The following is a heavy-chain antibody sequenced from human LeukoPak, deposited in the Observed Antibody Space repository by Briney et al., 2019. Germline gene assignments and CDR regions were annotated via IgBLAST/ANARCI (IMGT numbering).Heavy chain of an antibody. CDR1: GDSFSNYY. D-gene: IGHD3-22*01. CDR2: INHSGSS. V-gene: IGHV4-59*08. Sequence: KPSETLSLICTLSGDSFSNYYWSWIRQPPGGGLEWIGYINHSGSSDNNPSLKSRVTMSPDTSKNQFSLKLSSVTAADTAVYYCARHLDYDSSGDAFDIWGQGTRVTVSS. CDR3: ARHLDYDSSGDAFDI. J-gene: IGHJ3*02.